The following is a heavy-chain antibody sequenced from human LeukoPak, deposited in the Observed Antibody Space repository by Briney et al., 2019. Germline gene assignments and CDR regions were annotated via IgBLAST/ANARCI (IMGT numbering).Heavy chain of an antibody. J-gene: IGHJ1*01. D-gene: IGHD3-22*01. CDR1: GFTFSTYA. V-gene: IGHV3-43*02. CDR3: AKGRYYYDSSGYYYEYFQH. Sequence: PGGSLRLSCAASGFTFSTYAMSWVRHAPGKGLERVSAISGSGGSTYYADSVKGRFTISRDNSKNSLYLQMNSLRTEDTALYYCAKGRYYYDSSGYYYEYFQHWGQGTLVTVSS. CDR2: ISGSGGST.